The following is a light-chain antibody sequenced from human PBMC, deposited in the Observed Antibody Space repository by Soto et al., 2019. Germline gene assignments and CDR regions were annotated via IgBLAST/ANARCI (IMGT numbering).Light chain of an antibody. CDR3: MQAAQTPYT. CDR2: LVS. V-gene: IGKV2-28*01. Sequence: EIVMTQSPLSLPATPGEPASISCRSSQSLLNSNGYTYLVWYLQKPGQSPQFLIYLVSNRSSGVPDRFSGSGSGTDFTLKISRVEAEDVGVYFCMQAAQTPYTFGQGTKLEIK. J-gene: IGKJ2*01. CDR1: QSLLNSNGYTY.